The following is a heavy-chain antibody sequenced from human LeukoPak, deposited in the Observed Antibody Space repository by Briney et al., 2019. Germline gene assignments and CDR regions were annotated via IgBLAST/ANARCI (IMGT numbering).Heavy chain of an antibody. J-gene: IGHJ4*02. CDR3: ARDRGSMTTVTYFDY. CDR2: IYHSGST. CDR1: GYSISSGYY. V-gene: IGHV4-38-2*02. Sequence: SETLSLTCTVSGYSISSGYYWGWIRQPPGKGLEWIGSIYHSGSTYYNPSLKSRVTISVDTSKNQFSLKLSSVTAADTAVYYCARDRGSMTTVTYFDYWGQGTLVTVSS. D-gene: IGHD4-11*01.